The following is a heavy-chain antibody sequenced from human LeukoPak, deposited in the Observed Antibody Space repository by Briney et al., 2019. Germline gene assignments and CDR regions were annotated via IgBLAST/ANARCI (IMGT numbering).Heavy chain of an antibody. CDR1: GGTFHSFT. Sequence: ASVKVSCKTSGGTFHSFTFSWVRQAPGQGLEWMGWIIPAIGPPKYSQRFQDRVTITAAKSTNTAYMELSSLRSEDTAVYYCARDLGTIFGEVEWGQGTLVTVSS. CDR2: IIPAIGPP. J-gene: IGHJ4*02. CDR3: ARDLGTIFGEVE. D-gene: IGHD3-3*01. V-gene: IGHV1-69*08.